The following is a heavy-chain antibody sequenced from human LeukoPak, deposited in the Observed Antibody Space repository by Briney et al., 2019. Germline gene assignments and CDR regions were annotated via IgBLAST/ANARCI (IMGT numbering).Heavy chain of an antibody. V-gene: IGHV4-30-4*01. Sequence: SETLSLTCTVSGGSISSGDYYWSWIRQPPGKGLEGIGYIYYSGSTYYNPSLKSRVTISVNTSKNQFSLKLSSVTAADTAVYYCASLVVVAATGWFDPWGQGTLVTVSS. J-gene: IGHJ5*02. D-gene: IGHD2-15*01. CDR2: IYYSGST. CDR1: GGSISSGDYY. CDR3: ASLVVVAATGWFDP.